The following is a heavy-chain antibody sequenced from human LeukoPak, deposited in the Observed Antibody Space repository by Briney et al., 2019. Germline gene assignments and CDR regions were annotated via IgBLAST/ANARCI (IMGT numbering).Heavy chain of an antibody. Sequence: GESLKISCKASGYRFTSYWIGWVRQMPGKGLEWMGVIHPGEYERRYSPSFEGQVTISADKSISTAYLQWSSLKASDTAMYYCASYYDSSGFGAPDAFDIWGQGTMVTVSS. V-gene: IGHV5-51*01. CDR2: IHPGEYER. CDR3: ASYYDSSGFGAPDAFDI. J-gene: IGHJ3*02. CDR1: GYRFTSYW. D-gene: IGHD3-22*01.